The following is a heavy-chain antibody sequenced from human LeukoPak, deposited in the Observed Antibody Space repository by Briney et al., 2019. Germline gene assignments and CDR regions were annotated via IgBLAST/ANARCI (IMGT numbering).Heavy chain of an antibody. J-gene: IGHJ5*02. Sequence: GGSLRLSCAASGFTFSSYEMNWVRQAPGKGLEWVSYISSSGSTIYYADSVKGRFTISRDNAKNSLYLQMNSLRAEDTAVYYCAITADYYDSSGPPQGFDPWGQGTLATVSS. D-gene: IGHD3-22*01. CDR3: AITADYYDSSGPPQGFDP. V-gene: IGHV3-48*03. CDR2: ISSSGSTI. CDR1: GFTFSSYE.